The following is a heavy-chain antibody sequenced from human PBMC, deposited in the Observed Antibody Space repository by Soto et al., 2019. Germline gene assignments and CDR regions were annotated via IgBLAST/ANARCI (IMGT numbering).Heavy chain of an antibody. CDR1: GYTFTSSY. V-gene: IGHV1-46*01. Sequence: QVQLVQSGAEVNKPGASVKVSCKASGYTFTSSYMHWVRQAPGQGLEWMGIINPSGGSTSYAQKCQGRVTMTRDTSTSTVYMELSSLRSEDTAVYYCARDEESSSSGWVFYYWGQGTLVTVSS. J-gene: IGHJ4*02. CDR3: ARDEESSSSGWVFYY. CDR2: INPSGGST. D-gene: IGHD6-6*01.